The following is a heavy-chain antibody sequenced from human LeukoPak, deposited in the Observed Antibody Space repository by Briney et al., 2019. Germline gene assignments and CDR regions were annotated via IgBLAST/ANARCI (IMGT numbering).Heavy chain of an antibody. Sequence: SETLSLTCTVSGGSISSYYCSWIRQPPGKGLEWIGYIYYSGSTNYNPSLKSRVTISVDTSMNQFSLKLSSVTAADTAVYYCARHESSGYYPFVYWGQGTLVTVSS. CDR1: GGSISSYY. V-gene: IGHV4-59*08. D-gene: IGHD3-22*01. CDR2: IYYSGST. CDR3: ARHESSGYYPFVY. J-gene: IGHJ4*02.